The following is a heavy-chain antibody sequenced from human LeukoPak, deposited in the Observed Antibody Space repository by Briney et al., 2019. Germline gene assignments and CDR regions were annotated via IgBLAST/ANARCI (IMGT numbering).Heavy chain of an antibody. V-gene: IGHV3-23*01. CDR1: GFTFSNND. Sequence: GGSLRLSCAASGFTFSNNDMHWVRQAPGKGLEWVSAISHSGDRTYYADSVKGRFTISRDNSKNILYLQMNGLRAEDTALYCCAKVVGIWIGEMFDAFDVWGHGTMVAVSS. D-gene: IGHD3-10*01. J-gene: IGHJ3*01. CDR3: AKVVGIWIGEMFDAFDV. CDR2: ISHSGDRT.